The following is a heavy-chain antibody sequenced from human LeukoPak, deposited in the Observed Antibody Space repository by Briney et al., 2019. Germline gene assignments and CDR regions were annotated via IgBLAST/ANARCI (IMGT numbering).Heavy chain of an antibody. CDR1: GFNYCDYY. CDR3: ARQKRTFDY. V-gene: IGHV3-11*01. J-gene: IGHJ4*02. CDR2: ISETSSST. Sequence: GGSLRLSCAASGFNYCDYYMTWLRPAPGKGLEWLSYISETSSSTYYTASVRGRFTISRDNAKNSLYLQMNSLRAEDTAVYYCARQKRTFDYWGRGTLVTVSS.